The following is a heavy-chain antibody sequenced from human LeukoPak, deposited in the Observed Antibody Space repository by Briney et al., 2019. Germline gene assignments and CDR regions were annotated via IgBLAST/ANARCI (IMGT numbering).Heavy chain of an antibody. CDR3: ARVVRFGELYYFDY. D-gene: IGHD3-10*01. CDR1: GFTFSSYA. V-gene: IGHV3-23*01. CDR2: ISGSGGST. Sequence: GGSLRLSCAASGFTFSSYAMSWVRQAPGKGLEWVSAISGSGGSTFYADSVKGRFTISRDNSKNTLYLQMNSLRAEDTAVYYCARVVRFGELYYFDYWGQGTLVTVSS. J-gene: IGHJ4*02.